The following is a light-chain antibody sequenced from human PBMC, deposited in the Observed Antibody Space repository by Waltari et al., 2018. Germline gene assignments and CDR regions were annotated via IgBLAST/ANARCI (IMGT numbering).Light chain of an antibody. CDR1: QSISSY. V-gene: IGKV1-39*01. CDR3: QQSYSTPGT. CDR2: AAS. Sequence: DIQMTQSPYPLSASVGDRVTITCRSSQSISSYLNWDQQKPGKAPKLLIYAASSLQSGVPSRFSGSGSGTDFTLTISSLQPEDFATYYCQQSYSTPGTFGQGTKLEIK. J-gene: IGKJ2*01.